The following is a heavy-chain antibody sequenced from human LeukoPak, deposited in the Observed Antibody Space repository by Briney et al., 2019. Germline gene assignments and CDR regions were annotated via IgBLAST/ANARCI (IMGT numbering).Heavy chain of an antibody. V-gene: IGHV3-74*01. CDR3: ARSTYYYYGMDV. CDR2: MNSDGSST. Sequence: GGSLRLSCAASGFSFSRYWMHWVRQAPGKGLVWVSRMNSDGSSTNYADSVKGRFTISRDNAKNSLFLQMNSLRVEDTAVYYCARSTYYYYGMDVWGQGTTVTVSS. J-gene: IGHJ6*02. CDR1: GFSFSRYW.